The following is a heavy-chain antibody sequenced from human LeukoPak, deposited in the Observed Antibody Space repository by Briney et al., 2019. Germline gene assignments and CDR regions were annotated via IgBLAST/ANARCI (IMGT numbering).Heavy chain of an antibody. Sequence: SETLSLTCTVSGGSVSSGSYYWSWIRQHPGKGLEWIGYIYYSGSTYYNPSLKSRVTISVDTSKNQFSLKQSSVTAADTAVYYCARVDITAAGSWPPVGYFDYWGLGTLVTVSS. CDR1: GGSVSSGSYY. J-gene: IGHJ4*02. D-gene: IGHD6-13*01. CDR2: IYYSGST. CDR3: ARVDITAAGSWPPVGYFDY. V-gene: IGHV4-31*03.